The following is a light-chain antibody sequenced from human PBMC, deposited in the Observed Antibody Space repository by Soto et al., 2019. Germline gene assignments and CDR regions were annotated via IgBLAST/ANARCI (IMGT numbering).Light chain of an antibody. J-gene: IGLJ1*01. Sequence: QSVLTQPASVSGSPGQSITISCTGTSSDVGGYNYVSWYQQHPGKAPKRMIYEVSNRPSGVSNRFSGSKSGNTSSLTISVLQAEDEADYYCSSYTSSSTRVFGTGTKVTVL. CDR2: EVS. CDR3: SSYTSSSTRV. V-gene: IGLV2-14*01. CDR1: SSDVGGYNY.